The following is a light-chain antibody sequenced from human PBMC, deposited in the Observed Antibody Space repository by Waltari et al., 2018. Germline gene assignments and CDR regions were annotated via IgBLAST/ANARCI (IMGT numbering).Light chain of an antibody. V-gene: IGLV3-25*03. J-gene: IGLJ2*01. CDR1: AFPQQC. CDR2: KDS. Sequence: SYELTQPPSVSVSPGQTARITCSGDAFPQQCAYWSQQKPGQAPVLVRYKDSERPSGIPERFSGSSSGTTVTLTISGVQAEDEADYYCQSADSSGTYHVVFGGGTKLTVL. CDR3: QSADSSGTYHVV.